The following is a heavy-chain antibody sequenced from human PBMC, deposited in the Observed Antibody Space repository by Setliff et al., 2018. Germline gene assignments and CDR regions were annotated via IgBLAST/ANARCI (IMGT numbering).Heavy chain of an antibody. V-gene: IGHV3-15*01. CDR1: GFTFSNAW. CDR2: IKSKTDGGTT. Sequence: GGSLRLSCAASGFTFSNAWMSWVRQAPGKGLEWVGRIKSKTDGGTTDYAAPVKGRFTISRDDSKNTLYLQMNSLKTEDTAVYYCARSPKLQITMVLYYFDYWGQGTLVTVSS. J-gene: IGHJ4*02. D-gene: IGHD3-10*01. CDR3: ARSPKLQITMVLYYFDY.